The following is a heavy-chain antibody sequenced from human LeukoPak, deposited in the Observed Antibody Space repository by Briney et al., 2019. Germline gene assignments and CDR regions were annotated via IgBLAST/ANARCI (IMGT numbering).Heavy chain of an antibody. V-gene: IGHV3-74*01. D-gene: IGHD5-24*01. CDR2: INTNGGRT. J-gene: IGHJ4*02. CDR1: GFTLSVYW. Sequence: GGSLRLSCAASGFTLSVYWVHWVRQAPGKGLVWVSRINTNGGRTDYADSVKGRFTISRDNAKNTVSLQMNSLRAEDTAVYYCARSFSGSREYWGQGTRVTVSS. CDR3: ARSFSGSREY.